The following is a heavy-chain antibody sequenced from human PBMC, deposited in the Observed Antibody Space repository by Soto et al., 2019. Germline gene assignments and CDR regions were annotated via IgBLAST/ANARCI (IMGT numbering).Heavy chain of an antibody. CDR3: ARGRVGTAYFDY. V-gene: IGHV3-48*02. D-gene: IGHD1-26*01. J-gene: IGHJ4*02. CDR1: GFTFSGNS. Sequence: GGSLRLSCAASGFTFSGNSMNWVRQAPGKGLEWISYITGSSDTIHYADSVKGRFTISRDNAKNSLYLQMNSLRDGDTAMYYCARGRVGTAYFDYWGQGALVTV. CDR2: ITGSSDTI.